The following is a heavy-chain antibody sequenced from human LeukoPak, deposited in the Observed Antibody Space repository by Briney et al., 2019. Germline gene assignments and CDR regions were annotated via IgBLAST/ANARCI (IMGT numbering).Heavy chain of an antibody. V-gene: IGHV3-33*01. CDR3: ASGYSSGWYPFDY. Sequence: PGGSLRLSCAASGFTFSSYGMHWVRQAPGKGLEWVAVIWYDGSNKYYADSVKGRFTISRDNSKNTLYLQMNSLRAEDTAVYYCASGYSSGWYPFDYWGQGTLVTVSS. CDR2: IWYDGSNK. D-gene: IGHD6-19*01. J-gene: IGHJ4*02. CDR1: GFTFSSYG.